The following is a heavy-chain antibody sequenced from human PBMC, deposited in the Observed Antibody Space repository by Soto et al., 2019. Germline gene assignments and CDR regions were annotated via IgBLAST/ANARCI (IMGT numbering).Heavy chain of an antibody. J-gene: IGHJ3*02. D-gene: IGHD5-12*01. V-gene: IGHV3-30-3*01. CDR2: ISYDGSNK. Sequence: QVQLVESGGGVVQPGRSLRLSCAASGFTFSSYAMHWVRQAPGKGLEWVAVISYDGSNKYYADSVKGRFTISRDNSKNTLYLQMNSLRAEDTAVYYCARDGPRDGYKLDAFDIWGQGTMVTVSS. CDR3: ARDGPRDGYKLDAFDI. CDR1: GFTFSSYA.